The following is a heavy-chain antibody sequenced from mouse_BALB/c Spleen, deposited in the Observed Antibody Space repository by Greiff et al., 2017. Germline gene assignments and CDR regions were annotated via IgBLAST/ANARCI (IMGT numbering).Heavy chain of an antibody. CDR2: IWAGGST. Sequence: VKLVESGPGLVAPSQSLSITCTVSGFSLTSYGVHWVRQPPGKGLEWLGVIWAGGSTNYNSALMSRLSISKDNSKSQVFLKMNSLQTDDTAMYYCARDRGGSSSWFAYWGQGTLVTVSA. J-gene: IGHJ3*01. V-gene: IGHV2-9*02. CDR3: ARDRGGSSSWFAY. CDR1: GFSLTSYG. D-gene: IGHD1-1*01.